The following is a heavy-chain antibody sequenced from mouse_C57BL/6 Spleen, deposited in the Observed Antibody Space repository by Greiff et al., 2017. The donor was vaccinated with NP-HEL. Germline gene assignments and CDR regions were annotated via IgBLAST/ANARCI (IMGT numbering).Heavy chain of an antibody. V-gene: IGHV1-39*01. D-gene: IGHD4-1*01. CDR3: AREKLGAWFAY. Sequence: EVKLMESGPELVKPGASVKISCKASGYSFTDYNMNGVKQSNGKSLEWIGVINLNYGTTSYNQKFKGKATLTVDQSSSTAYMQLNSLTSEDSAVYYCAREKLGAWFAYWGQGTLVTVSA. CDR2: INLNYGTT. J-gene: IGHJ3*01. CDR1: GYSFTDYN.